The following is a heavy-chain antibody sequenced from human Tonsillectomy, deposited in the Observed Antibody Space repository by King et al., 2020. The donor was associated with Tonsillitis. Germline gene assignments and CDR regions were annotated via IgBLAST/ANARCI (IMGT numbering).Heavy chain of an antibody. J-gene: IGHJ2*01. CDR3: ARGVSGYFDL. CDR2: IYYSGST. V-gene: IGHV4-59*01. D-gene: IGHD3-10*01. Sequence: QLQESGPGLVKPSETLSLTCTVSGGSISSNYWSWIRQPPGKGLEWIGYIYYSGSTNYNPSLKSRVTISVDTSKNQFSLKLSSVTAADTAVYYCARGVSGYFDLWGRGTLVTVSS. CDR1: GGSISSNY.